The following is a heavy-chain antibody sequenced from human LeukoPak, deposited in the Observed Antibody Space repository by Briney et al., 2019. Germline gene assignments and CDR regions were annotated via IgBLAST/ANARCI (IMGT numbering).Heavy chain of an antibody. J-gene: IGHJ4*02. Sequence: PSETLSLTCTVSGGSISSYYWSWIRQPPGKGLEWIGYIYYSGSTNYNPSLKSRVTISLDTSKNQFSLKLSSVTAADTALYYCARVAAKTVDYWGQGTLVTVSS. CDR3: ARVAAKTVDY. CDR1: GGSISSYY. D-gene: IGHD2-15*01. V-gene: IGHV4-59*12. CDR2: IYYSGST.